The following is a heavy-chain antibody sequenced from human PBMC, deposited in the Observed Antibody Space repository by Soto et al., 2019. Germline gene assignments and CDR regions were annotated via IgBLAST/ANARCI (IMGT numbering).Heavy chain of an antibody. CDR1: GGSINGHY. V-gene: IGHV4-4*07. CDR2: IYSTGST. Sequence: PSETLSLTCTVSGGSINGHYWTWTRQPAGKGLEWIGRIYSTGSTDYNPSLESRVTMSVDTSKNQFSLKLRAGTAADTAVYVCAGGKDYYFNAMGVWGQGTTVTVSS. CDR3: AGGKDYYFNAMGV. J-gene: IGHJ6*02.